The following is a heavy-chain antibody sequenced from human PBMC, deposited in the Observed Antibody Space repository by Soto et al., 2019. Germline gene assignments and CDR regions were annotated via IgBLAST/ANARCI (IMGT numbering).Heavy chain of an antibody. Sequence: QVLLVESGGGVVQPGTSLRLSCAASGFSFRNYGMHWVRQAPGKGLEWVAVTSSDRSTKYYAASVKGRFTISSDNSKNTLYLQMSSLRAEDTALYYCARWGGSYYESWFDPWGQGNLVIVSS. V-gene: IGHV3-33*01. CDR1: GFSFRNYG. D-gene: IGHD1-26*01. CDR2: TSSDRSTK. CDR3: ARWGGSYYESWFDP. J-gene: IGHJ5*02.